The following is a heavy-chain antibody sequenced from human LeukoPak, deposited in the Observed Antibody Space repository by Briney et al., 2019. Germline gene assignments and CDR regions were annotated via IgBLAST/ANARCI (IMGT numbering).Heavy chain of an antibody. CDR3: ARRGGYMDV. CDR1: GGSFSGYY. V-gene: IGHV4-34*01. Sequence: SETLSLTCAVYGGSFSGYYWSWIRQPPGKGLEWIGEINHSGSTNYNPSLKSRVTISVDTSKNQYSLKLSSVTAADTAVYYCARRGGYMDVWGKGTTVTISS. J-gene: IGHJ6*03. D-gene: IGHD3-3*01. CDR2: INHSGST.